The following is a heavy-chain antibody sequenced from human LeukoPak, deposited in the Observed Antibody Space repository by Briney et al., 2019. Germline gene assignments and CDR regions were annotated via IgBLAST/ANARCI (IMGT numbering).Heavy chain of an antibody. CDR2: FYSGGNT. Sequence: GGSLRLSCVVSGFTVSDNYMSWVRQAPGKGLEWVSAFYSGGNTYYTGSVKGRFIISRDSSKHTLYLQMNNLRPEDTAVYYCAKLHNLNCDYWGLGTLATVSS. D-gene: IGHD1-14*01. CDR3: AKLHNLNCDY. V-gene: IGHV3-53*01. J-gene: IGHJ4*02. CDR1: GFTVSDNY.